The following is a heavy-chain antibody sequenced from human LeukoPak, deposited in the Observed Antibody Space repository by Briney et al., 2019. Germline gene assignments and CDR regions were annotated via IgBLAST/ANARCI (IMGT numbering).Heavy chain of an antibody. V-gene: IGHV4-39*07. CDR2: LYYDGTT. Sequence: SETLSLTCAVSGGSITTSPYYWNWIRQPPGKGLEWLGCLYYDGTTYYSPSLKSRVTVSADTSRNQFSLSLTSVTAADTAVYYCATSGVVLRTGFDSWGQGALVTVSS. CDR1: GGSITTSPYY. J-gene: IGHJ4*02. D-gene: IGHD3-16*01. CDR3: ATSGVVLRTGFDS.